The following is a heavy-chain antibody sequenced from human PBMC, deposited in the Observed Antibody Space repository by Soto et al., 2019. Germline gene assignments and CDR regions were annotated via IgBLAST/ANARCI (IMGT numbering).Heavy chain of an antibody. V-gene: IGHV3-23*01. D-gene: IGHD6-6*01. Sequence: GGSLRLSCAASGFTFSSYAMSWVRQAPGKGLEWVSAISGSGGSTYYADSVKGRFTISRDNSKNTLYLQMNSLRAEDTAVYYCATASSSSRPKYTHTENGASQPRYYFDYWGQGTLVTVSS. CDR2: ISGSGGST. CDR1: GFTFSSYA. CDR3: ATASSSSRPKYTHTENGASQPRYYFDY. J-gene: IGHJ4*02.